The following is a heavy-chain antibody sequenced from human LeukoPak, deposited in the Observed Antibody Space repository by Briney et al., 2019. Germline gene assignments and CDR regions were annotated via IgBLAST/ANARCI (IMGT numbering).Heavy chain of an antibody. CDR2: ISYDGSNK. J-gene: IGHJ4*02. CDR1: GLTFSRYW. D-gene: IGHD3-3*01. Sequence: GGSLRLSYIVSGLTFSRYWMGWVRQAPGRGLEWVAVISYDGSNKYYADSVKGRFTISRDNSKNTLYLQMNSLRAEDTAVYYCARDSDFWSGSFDYWGQGTLVTVSS. V-gene: IGHV3-30*03. CDR3: ARDSDFWSGSFDY.